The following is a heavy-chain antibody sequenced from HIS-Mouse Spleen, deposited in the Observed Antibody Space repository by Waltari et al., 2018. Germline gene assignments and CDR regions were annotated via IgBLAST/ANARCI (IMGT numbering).Heavy chain of an antibody. Sequence: QVQLVESGGGVVQPGRSLRLSCAASGFTFSSYAMHWVRQAPGKGLEWVAVISYDESNKYYADSVKGRFTISRDNSKNTLYLQMNSLRAEDTAVYYCARPPGGGATPGAFDIWGQGTMVTVSS. J-gene: IGHJ3*02. CDR1: GFTFSSYA. CDR3: ARPPGGGATPGAFDI. V-gene: IGHV3-30-3*01. D-gene: IGHD1-26*01. CDR2: ISYDESNK.